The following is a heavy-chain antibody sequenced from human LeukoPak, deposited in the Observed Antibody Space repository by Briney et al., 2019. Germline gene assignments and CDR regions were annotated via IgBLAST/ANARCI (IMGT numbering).Heavy chain of an antibody. CDR3: AKDKGDGDYFDY. V-gene: IGHV3-9*01. CDR2: ISWNSGSI. D-gene: IGHD4-17*01. CDR1: GFTFDDYA. Sequence: PGRSLRLSCAASGFTFDDYAMHWVRQAPGKGLEWVSGISWNSGSIGYADSVKGRFTISRDNAKNSLYLQMSSLRPEDTALYYCAKDKGDGDYFDYWGQGTLVTVSS. J-gene: IGHJ4*02.